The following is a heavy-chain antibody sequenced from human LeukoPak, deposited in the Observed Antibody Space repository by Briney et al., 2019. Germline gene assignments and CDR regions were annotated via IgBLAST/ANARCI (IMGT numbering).Heavy chain of an antibody. Sequence: PGGSLRLSCAASGFTFRDAGMSWVRQAPGKGLEWVAFIRYDGSNKYYADSVKGRFTISRDNSKNTLYLQMNSLRAEDTAVYYCANLPRDVSDSVDPWGQGTLVTVSS. CDR1: GFTFRDAG. J-gene: IGHJ5*02. D-gene: IGHD2-21*02. CDR2: IRYDGSNK. CDR3: ANLPRDVSDSVDP. V-gene: IGHV3-30*02.